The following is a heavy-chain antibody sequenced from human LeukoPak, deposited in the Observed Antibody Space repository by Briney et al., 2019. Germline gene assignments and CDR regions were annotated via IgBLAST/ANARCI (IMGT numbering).Heavy chain of an antibody. CDR1: GFTFSSHG. CDR2: IRYDGSNK. Sequence: PGGSLRLSCAASGFTFSSHGMHWVRQAPGKGLEWVAFIRYDGSNKYYADSVKGRFTISRDNSKNTLYLQMNSLRAEDTAVYYCAKERIAAHDYWGQGTLVTVSS. V-gene: IGHV3-30*02. J-gene: IGHJ4*02. D-gene: IGHD6-6*01. CDR3: AKERIAAHDY.